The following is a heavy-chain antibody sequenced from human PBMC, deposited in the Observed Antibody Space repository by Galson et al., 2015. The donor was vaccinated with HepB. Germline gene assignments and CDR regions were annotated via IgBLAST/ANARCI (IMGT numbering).Heavy chain of an antibody. D-gene: IGHD2-2*01. V-gene: IGHV3-23*01. CDR3: AKKGLGYCSSTSCYGLDY. Sequence: SLRLSCAASGFTFSSYAMSWVRQAPGKGLEWVSGISGSGGSTYYADSVKGRFTISRDNSKNTLYLQMNSLRAEDTAVYYCAKKGLGYCSSTSCYGLDYWGQGTLVTVSS. CDR1: GFTFSSYA. J-gene: IGHJ4*02. CDR2: ISGSGGST.